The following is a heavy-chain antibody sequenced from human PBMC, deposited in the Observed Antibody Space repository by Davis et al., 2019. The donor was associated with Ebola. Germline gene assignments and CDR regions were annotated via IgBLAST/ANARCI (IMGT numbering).Heavy chain of an antibody. V-gene: IGHV4-34*01. CDR3: ARIAVAGTVPFDY. J-gene: IGHJ4*02. Sequence: SETLSLTCAVYGGSFSGYYWTWIRQPPGKGLEWIGEIDHNGITNYNPSLKSRVTISVDGSKNQFSLKLSSVTAADTAVYYCARIAVAGTVPFDYWGQGTLVTVSS. CDR2: IDHNGIT. CDR1: GGSFSGYY. D-gene: IGHD6-19*01.